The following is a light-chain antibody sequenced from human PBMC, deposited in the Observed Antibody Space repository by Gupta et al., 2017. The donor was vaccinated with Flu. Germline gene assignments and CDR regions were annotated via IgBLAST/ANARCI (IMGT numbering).Light chain of an antibody. J-gene: IGLJ3*02. CDR3: QSYETSLSGV. CDR2: GNT. Sequence: QSVLTQPPSVSGAPGQWVIISCTGSSSNIGAGNDVYWYQQLPGRAPKLLIFGNTNRASGVPDRFSGSKSGTSASLAITGLQAEDEADYYCQSYETSLSGVFGGGTKLTVL. V-gene: IGLV1-40*01. CDR1: SSNIGAGND.